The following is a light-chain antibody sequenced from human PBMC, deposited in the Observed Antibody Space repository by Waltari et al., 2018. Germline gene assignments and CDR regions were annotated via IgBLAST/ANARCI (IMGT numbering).Light chain of an antibody. CDR1: DSDVGAYDF. CDR2: EVS. Sequence: QSALTQPASVSGSPGQSITISCSGTDSDVGAYDFVSWYQQHPGKAPHLIIYEVSNRPSGSSNRFSASKSGNTASLTSSGLQADDEADYYCSSYTTSSAPGVFGTGTRVTVL. J-gene: IGLJ1*01. CDR3: SSYTTSSAPGV. V-gene: IGLV2-14*01.